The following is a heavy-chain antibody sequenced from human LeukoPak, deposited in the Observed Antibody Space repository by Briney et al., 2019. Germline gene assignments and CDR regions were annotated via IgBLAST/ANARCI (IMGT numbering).Heavy chain of an antibody. CDR1: GFTFSNST. J-gene: IGHJ4*02. CDR3: PRSKSSSNFAVRGYYLFDY. Sequence: SVTVSCKASGFTFSNSTMQWLRQARGQRLAWIGWIVVGSGNTNYAQKFQETVTIIRGVSQSTAVTEIDRLTSEDTAVYYCPRSKSSSNFAVRGYYLFDYWGQGTLVTVSS. D-gene: IGHD3-3*01. CDR2: IVVGSGNT. V-gene: IGHV1-58*02.